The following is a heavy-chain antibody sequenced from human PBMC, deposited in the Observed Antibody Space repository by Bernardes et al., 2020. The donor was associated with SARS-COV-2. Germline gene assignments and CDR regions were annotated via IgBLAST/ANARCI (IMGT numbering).Heavy chain of an antibody. CDR3: ARDTSNGVDS. Sequence: GGSLRLSCAGSGFTFGNYWMTWVRQAPGKGLEWVANIKEDGSETYYVDSVKGRFTVSRDNAKSSLYLQMNSLRAEDTAVYYCARDTSNGVDSWGQGTLVTVSS. V-gene: IGHV3-7*01. CDR2: IKEDGSET. J-gene: IGHJ4*02. D-gene: IGHD3-22*01. CDR1: GFTFGNYW.